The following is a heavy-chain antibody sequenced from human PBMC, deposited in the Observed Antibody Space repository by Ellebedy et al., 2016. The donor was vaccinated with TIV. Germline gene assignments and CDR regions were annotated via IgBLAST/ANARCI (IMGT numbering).Heavy chain of an antibody. J-gene: IGHJ6*02. CDR3: AREKINYEYGLAV. V-gene: IGHV4-4*07. CDR1: GGSIGGYY. D-gene: IGHD3-16*01. CDR2: IYPTGSS. Sequence: PSETLSLTCTVSGGSIGGYYWSWIRQPAGTELEWVGRIYPTGSSNYNPSLKRRVSMSVETSKNQFSLNLGSVTAADTAVYYCAREKINYEYGLAVWGQGTTVSVSS.